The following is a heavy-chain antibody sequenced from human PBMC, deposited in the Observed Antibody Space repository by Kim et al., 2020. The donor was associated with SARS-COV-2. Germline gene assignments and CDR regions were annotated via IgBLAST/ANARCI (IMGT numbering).Heavy chain of an antibody. D-gene: IGHD6-13*01. CDR3: ARAPQQLVPNFDY. J-gene: IGHJ4*02. V-gene: IGHV5-10-1*01. Sequence: YCPSCQGHVSISADKSISTAYLQWSSLKASDTAMYYCARAPQQLVPNFDYWGQGTLVTVSS.